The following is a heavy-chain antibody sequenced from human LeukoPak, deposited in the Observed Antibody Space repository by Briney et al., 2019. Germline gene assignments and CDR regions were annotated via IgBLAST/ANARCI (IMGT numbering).Heavy chain of an antibody. V-gene: IGHV3-23*01. CDR3: ARVDTAMVTDCSGGSCYSGYFDY. D-gene: IGHD2-15*01. J-gene: IGHJ4*02. CDR1: GFTFSSYA. CDR2: ISGSASST. Sequence: PGGSLRLSCAASGFTFSSYAMNWVRQAPGKGLEWVSAISGSASSTYYADSVKGRFTISRDNSKNTLYLQMNSLRAEDTAVYYCARVDTAMVTDCSGGSCYSGYFDYWGQGTLVTVSS.